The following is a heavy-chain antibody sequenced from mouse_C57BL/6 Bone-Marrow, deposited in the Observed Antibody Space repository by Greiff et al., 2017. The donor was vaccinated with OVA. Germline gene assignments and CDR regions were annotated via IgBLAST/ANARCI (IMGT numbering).Heavy chain of an antibody. CDR2: IRSKSSNYAT. CDR1: GFTFNTYA. J-gene: IGHJ1*03. V-gene: IGHV10-3*01. D-gene: IGHD2-4*01. Sequence: EVMLVESGGGLVQPKGSLKLSCAASGFTFNTYAMHWVRQAPGKGLEWVARIRSKSSNYATYYADSVKDRFTISRDDSQSMLYLQMNNLKTEDTAMYYCVRESVYYDYDVNWYFDVWGTGTTVTVSS. CDR3: VRESVYYDYDVNWYFDV.